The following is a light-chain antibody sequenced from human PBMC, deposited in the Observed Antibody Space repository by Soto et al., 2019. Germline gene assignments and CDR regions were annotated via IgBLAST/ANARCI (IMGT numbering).Light chain of an antibody. V-gene: IGKV3-15*01. J-gene: IGKJ5*01. Sequence: DIVMTQSPATLSVAPGERVTFSCRASQGVSRKLAWYQHKPGQAPRLLISGASTGATGIPARFSGSGSGTEFTLTISSLQSEDCAIYYCQQYHTWPHITFGQGTRLEIK. CDR2: GAS. CDR1: QGVSRK. CDR3: QQYHTWPHIT.